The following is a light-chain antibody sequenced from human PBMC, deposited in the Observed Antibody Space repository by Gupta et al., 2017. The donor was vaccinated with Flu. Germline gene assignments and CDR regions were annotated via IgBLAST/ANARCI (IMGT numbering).Light chain of an antibody. CDR3: SSYTTTTWV. Sequence: QSALTQPASVSGSPGQSITISCTGTSSDVGGYNYVSWYQQHPGKAPKLMIYEVRNRPSGVSNRFSGSKSGNTASLTISGLQAEDEAYYYCSSYTTTTWVFGGGTKVTVL. CDR2: EVR. CDR1: SSDVGGYNY. V-gene: IGLV2-14*01. J-gene: IGLJ3*02.